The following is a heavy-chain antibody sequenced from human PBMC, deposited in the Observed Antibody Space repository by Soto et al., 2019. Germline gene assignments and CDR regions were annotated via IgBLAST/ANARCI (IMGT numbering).Heavy chain of an antibody. V-gene: IGHV1-69*01. CDR1: GGTFSSYA. D-gene: IGHD3-22*01. CDR3: ARYYDSSGYYSGYNWFDP. Sequence: QVQLVQSGAEVKKPGSSVKVSCKASGGTFSSYAISWVRQAPGQGLEWMGGIIPIFGTANYAQKFQGRVTITADESTSTDYMELSSLRSEDTAVYYCARYYDSSGYYSGYNWFDPWGQGTLVTVSS. CDR2: IIPIFGTA. J-gene: IGHJ5*02.